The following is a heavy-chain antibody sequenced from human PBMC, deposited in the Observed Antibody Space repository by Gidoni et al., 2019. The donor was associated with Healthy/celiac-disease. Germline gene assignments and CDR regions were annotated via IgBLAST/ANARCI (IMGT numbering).Heavy chain of an antibody. D-gene: IGHD2-2*01. CDR1: GYTFTSYA. J-gene: IGHJ5*02. CDR3: ATLAPTFCSSTSCLRNWFDP. Sequence: QVQLVQSGSELKKPGASVKVSCKASGYTFTSYALTWVRQAPGKGLEWLGWINTNTGNPTYAQGFTGRFVFSLDTSVSTAYLQISSLKAEDTAVYYCATLAPTFCSSTSCLRNWFDPWGQGTLVTVSS. V-gene: IGHV7-4-1*02. CDR2: INTNTGNP.